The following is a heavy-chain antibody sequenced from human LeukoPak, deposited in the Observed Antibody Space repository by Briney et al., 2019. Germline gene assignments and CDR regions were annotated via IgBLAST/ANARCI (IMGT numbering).Heavy chain of an antibody. Sequence: PGGSLRLSRAASGFTFDDYGMSWVRQAPGKGLEWVANIKQDGSEKYYVDSVKGRFAISRDNAKNSLYLQMNSLRAEDTAVYYCARCSGWGIFDYWGQGTLVTVSS. CDR1: GFTFDDYG. CDR3: ARCSGWGIFDY. J-gene: IGHJ4*02. V-gene: IGHV3-7*01. D-gene: IGHD6-19*01. CDR2: IKQDGSEK.